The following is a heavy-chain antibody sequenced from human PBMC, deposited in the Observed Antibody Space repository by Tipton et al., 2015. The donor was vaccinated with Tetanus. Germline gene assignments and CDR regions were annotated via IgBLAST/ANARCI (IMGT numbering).Heavy chain of an antibody. Sequence: TLSLTCTVSGGSISSYYWSWIRQPPGKGLEWIGYIYYSGSTNYNPSLKSRVTISVDTSKNQFSLKLSSVTAADTAVYYCARGWGHMTTVTNDYWGQGTLVTVSS. CDR2: IYYSGST. CDR3: ARGWGHMTTVTNDY. V-gene: IGHV4-59*08. J-gene: IGHJ4*02. CDR1: GGSISSYY. D-gene: IGHD4-11*01.